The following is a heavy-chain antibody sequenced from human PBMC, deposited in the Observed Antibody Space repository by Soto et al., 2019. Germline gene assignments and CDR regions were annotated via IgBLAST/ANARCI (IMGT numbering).Heavy chain of an antibody. J-gene: IGHJ3*02. D-gene: IGHD6-6*01. CDR2: IYRGFST. CDR1: GFNVTNTY. CDR3: ASDRSDSSRDDSFDI. V-gene: IGHV3-53*01. Sequence: GGSLRLSCAVSGFNVTNTYMSWVRQAPGKGLEWVSVIYRGFSTFYADSVKGRFTVSRDDSKNTVSLQMNSLRAEDTAVYYCASDRSDSSRDDSFDIWGQGTMVTVSS.